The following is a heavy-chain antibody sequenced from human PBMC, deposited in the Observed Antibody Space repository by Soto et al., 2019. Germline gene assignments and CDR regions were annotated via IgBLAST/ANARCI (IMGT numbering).Heavy chain of an antibody. CDR2: IYYSGST. J-gene: IGHJ4*02. D-gene: IGHD3-22*01. CDR1: GGSISSYY. V-gene: IGHV4-59*01. Sequence: SETLSLTCTVSGGSISSYYWSWIRQPPGKGLEWIGYIYYSGSTNYNPSLKSRVTISVDTSKNQFSLKLSSVTAADTAVYYCARDKDDSSGYSLDYWGQGTLVTVS. CDR3: ARDKDDSSGYSLDY.